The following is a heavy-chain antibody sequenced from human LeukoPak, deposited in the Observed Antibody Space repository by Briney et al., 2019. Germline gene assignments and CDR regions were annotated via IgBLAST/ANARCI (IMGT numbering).Heavy chain of an antibody. V-gene: IGHV4-61*01. J-gene: IGHJ4*02. CDR3: ARVSEYVDTVSDY. CDR1: GGSVSSDSYY. CDR2: IYYSGST. Sequence: PSETLSLTCTVSGGSVSSDSYYWSWIWQPPGKGLEWIGYIYYSGSTNYNPSLKSRVTISVDTSKNQFSLKLSSVTAADTAVYYCARVSEYVDTVSDYWGQGTLVTVSS. D-gene: IGHD5-18*01.